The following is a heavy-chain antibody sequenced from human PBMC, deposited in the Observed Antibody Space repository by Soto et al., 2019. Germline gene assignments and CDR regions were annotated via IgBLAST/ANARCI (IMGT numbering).Heavy chain of an antibody. D-gene: IGHD3-9*01. V-gene: IGHV1-18*01. CDR1: GYTFTSYG. J-gene: IGHJ3*02. Sequence: ASXKVSCKASGYTFTSYGISWVRQAPGQGLEWLGWISAYNGNTNYAQKLQGRVTMTTDTSTSTAYMELRSLRSDDTAVYYCGRYLSPYDILTGSPSYAFDIWGQGTMVTVSS. CDR3: GRYLSPYDILTGSPSYAFDI. CDR2: ISAYNGNT.